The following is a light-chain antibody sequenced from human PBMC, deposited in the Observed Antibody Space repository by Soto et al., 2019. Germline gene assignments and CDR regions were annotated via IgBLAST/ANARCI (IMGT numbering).Light chain of an antibody. CDR3: QQYGSSPLT. CDR2: GAS. CDR1: QSVSSSY. J-gene: IGKJ4*01. V-gene: IGKV3-20*01. Sequence: EVVFPQCPGTVSLSPGERATLSCTASQSVSSSYLAWYQQKPGQAPRLLIYGASSRATGIPDRFSGSGSGTDFTLTISRLEPEDFAVYYCQQYGSSPLTFGGGTKVDIK.